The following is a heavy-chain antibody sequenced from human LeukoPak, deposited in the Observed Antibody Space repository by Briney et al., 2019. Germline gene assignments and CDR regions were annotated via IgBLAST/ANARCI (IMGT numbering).Heavy chain of an antibody. J-gene: IGHJ5*02. CDR1: GFTFTNYA. Sequence: GGSLRLSCAASGFTFTNYAMHWVRQAPGKGLEGVAVISHDGNYKYYSDSVRGRVTLSRDKSKRTLYLEMNSLTNEDTAVYYCARPGGYGSLAEPSRAPFHPWGQGTLVTVSS. D-gene: IGHD3-10*01. V-gene: IGHV3-30*04. CDR3: ARPGGYGSLAEPSRAPFHP. CDR2: ISHDGNYK.